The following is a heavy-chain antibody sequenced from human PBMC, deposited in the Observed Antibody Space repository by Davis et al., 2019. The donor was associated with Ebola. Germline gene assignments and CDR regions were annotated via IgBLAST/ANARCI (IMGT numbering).Heavy chain of an antibody. CDR3: AKGSVTIFGVAPDYYGMDV. Sequence: GSLKISCAASGFTFSSYGMHWVRQAPGKGLEWVAVISYDGSNKYYADSVKGRFTISRDNSKNTLYLQMNSLRAEDTAVYYCAKGSVTIFGVAPDYYGMDVWGKGTTVTVSS. V-gene: IGHV3-30*18. CDR2: ISYDGSNK. D-gene: IGHD3-3*01. CDR1: GFTFSSYG. J-gene: IGHJ6*04.